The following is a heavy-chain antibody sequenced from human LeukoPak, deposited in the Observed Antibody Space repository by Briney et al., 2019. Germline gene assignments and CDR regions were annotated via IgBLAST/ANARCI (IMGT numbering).Heavy chain of an antibody. D-gene: IGHD3-10*01. V-gene: IGHV4-39*01. J-gene: IGHJ4*02. CDR3: ARLDASSAHFSGSFPDY. CDR1: GGSITNSDYF. CDR2: MDYSGRT. Sequence: SETLSLTCTVSGGSITNSDYFWGWIRQPPGKGLEWIGNMDYSGRTHYNPSLMSRVTIYADNSKNQFSLKLRSVTAADTAVYYCARLDASSAHFSGSFPDYWGQGTLVTVSS.